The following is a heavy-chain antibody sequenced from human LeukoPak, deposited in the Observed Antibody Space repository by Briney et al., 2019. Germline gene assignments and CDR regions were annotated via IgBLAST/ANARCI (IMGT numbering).Heavy chain of an antibody. V-gene: IGHV4-34*01. J-gene: IGHJ4*02. CDR3: ARSIAVAGMGFDY. CDR2: INHSGST. Sequence: SETLSLTCAVYGGSFSGYYWSWIRQPPGKGLEWIGEINHSGSTNYNPSLKSRVTISVDTSKNQFSLKLSSVTAADTAVYYCARSIAVAGMGFDYWGQGTLVTVSS. CDR1: GGSFSGYY. D-gene: IGHD6-19*01.